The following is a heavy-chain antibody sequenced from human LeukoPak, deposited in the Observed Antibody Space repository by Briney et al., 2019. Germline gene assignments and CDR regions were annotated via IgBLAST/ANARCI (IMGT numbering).Heavy chain of an antibody. CDR2: ISGSGGST. V-gene: IGHV3-23*01. D-gene: IGHD3-3*01. J-gene: IGHJ6*03. Sequence: PGGSLRLSCAASGFTFSSYAMSWVRQAPGKGLDWVSAISGSGGSTYYADSEKGRFTISRDNSKNTLYLQMNSLRAEDTAVYYCAKIFGVVISTYYYMDVWGKGTTVTVSS. CDR3: AKIFGVVISTYYYMDV. CDR1: GFTFSSYA.